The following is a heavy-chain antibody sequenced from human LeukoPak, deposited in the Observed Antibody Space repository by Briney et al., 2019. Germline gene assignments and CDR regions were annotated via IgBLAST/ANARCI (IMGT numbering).Heavy chain of an antibody. CDR1: GGSISSSSYY. CDR2: LSGSGGSI. CDR3: AKGYGDSVFSWFDP. J-gene: IGHJ5*02. Sequence: PSETLSLTCTVSGGSISSSSYYWGWVRQAPGKGLEWVTGLSGSGGSIYYADSVKGRFTISRDNSKNTVYLQMNSLRGEDTAVYYCAKGYGDSVFSWFDPWGQGTLVTVSS. V-gene: IGHV3-23*01. D-gene: IGHD4-17*01.